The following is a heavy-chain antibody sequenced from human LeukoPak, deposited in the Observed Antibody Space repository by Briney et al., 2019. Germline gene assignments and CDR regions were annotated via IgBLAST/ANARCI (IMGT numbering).Heavy chain of an antibody. D-gene: IGHD2-2*01. CDR2: IYHSGST. J-gene: IGHJ6*03. CDR1: GGSIGSGYY. CDR3: AGQGNCSSTSCYFSYYYYYMDV. V-gene: IGHV4-38-2*02. Sequence: SQTLSLTCTVSGGSIGSGYYWGWIRQPPGKGLEWIGSIYHSGSTYYNPSLKSRVTISVDTSKNQFSLKLSSVTAADTAVYYCAGQGNCSSTSCYFSYYYYYMDVWGKGTTVTVSS.